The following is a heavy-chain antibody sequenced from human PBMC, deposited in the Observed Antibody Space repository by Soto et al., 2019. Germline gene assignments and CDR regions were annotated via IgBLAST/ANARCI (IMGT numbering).Heavy chain of an antibody. V-gene: IGHV1-3*01. D-gene: IGHD5-12*01. CDR2: INAGNGNT. J-gene: IGHJ4*02. CDR1: GYTFTSYA. CDR3: ATPIVAFY. Sequence: RASVKVSCKASGYTFTSYAIHWVRQAPGQRLKWMGWINAGNGNTKYSQKFQGRVIITRDTSAGTAYMELRSLRSEDTAVYYCATPIVAFYWGQGTLVTVSS.